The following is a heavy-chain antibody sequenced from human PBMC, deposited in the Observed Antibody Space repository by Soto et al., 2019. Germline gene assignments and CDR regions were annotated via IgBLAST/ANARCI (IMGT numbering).Heavy chain of an antibody. CDR3: AKDGDGDRAPVGGGWFDP. CDR2: ISYDGSNK. D-gene: IGHD1-26*01. CDR1: GFTFSSYG. Sequence: QVQLVESGGGVVQPGRSLRLSCVASGFTFSSYGMHWVRQAPGKGLEWVAVISYDGSNKYYADSVKGRFTISRDNSKNTLYLQMNSLRAEDTAVYYCAKDGDGDRAPVGGGWFDPWGQGTLVTVSS. V-gene: IGHV3-30*18. J-gene: IGHJ5*02.